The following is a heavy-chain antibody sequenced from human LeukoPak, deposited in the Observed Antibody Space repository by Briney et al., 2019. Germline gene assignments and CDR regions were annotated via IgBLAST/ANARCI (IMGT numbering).Heavy chain of an antibody. CDR2: INQDGSEK. Sequence: GGSLRLSCAASGFTFSSYWMSWVRQAPGKGLEWVANINQDGSEKYYVDSVKGRFTIARDNAKNALYLQMNSLRAEDTAVYYCAREGCSGGSCYHNWFDPWGQGTLVTVSS. J-gene: IGHJ5*02. CDR1: GFTFSSYW. CDR3: AREGCSGGSCYHNWFDP. D-gene: IGHD2-15*01. V-gene: IGHV3-7*01.